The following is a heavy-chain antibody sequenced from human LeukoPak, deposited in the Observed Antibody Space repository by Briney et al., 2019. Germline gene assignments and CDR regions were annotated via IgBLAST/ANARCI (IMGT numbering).Heavy chain of an antibody. J-gene: IGHJ4*02. V-gene: IGHV1-69*01. CDR2: IIPIFGTA. D-gene: IGHD3-9*01. Sequence: SVKVSCKASGGTFSSYAISWVRQAPGQGLEWMGGIIPIFGTANYAHKFQGRVTITADESTSTAYMELSSLRSEDTAVYYCARGAVEMLYDILTPYLDYWGQGTLVTVSS. CDR3: ARGAVEMLYDILTPYLDY. CDR1: GGTFSSYA.